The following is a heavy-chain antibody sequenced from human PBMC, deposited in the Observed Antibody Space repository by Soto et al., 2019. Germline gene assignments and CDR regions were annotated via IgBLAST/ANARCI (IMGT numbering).Heavy chain of an antibody. J-gene: IGHJ4*02. D-gene: IGHD3-22*01. CDR2: ISYDGTNK. CDR1: GLIFSSYG. CDR3: AKDTYYHDSSGYYVFDY. V-gene: IGHV3-30*18. Sequence: QGQLVESGGGVVQPGRSLRLSCAASGLIFSSYGMHWVRQAPGKGLEWLAVISYDGTNKNYADSVKGRFTISRDNSKNTLYLQMNSLRAEDTAVYYCAKDTYYHDSSGYYVFDYWGQGTLVTVSS.